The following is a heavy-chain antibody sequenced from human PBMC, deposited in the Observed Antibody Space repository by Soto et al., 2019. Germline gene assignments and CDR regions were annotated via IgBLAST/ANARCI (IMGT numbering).Heavy chain of an antibody. CDR1: GGTFSSYA. J-gene: IGHJ6*02. D-gene: IGHD3-22*01. Sequence: PVKVSCKASGGTFSSYAISWVRQAPGQGLEWMGGIIPIFGTANYAQKFQGRVTITADESTSTAYMELSSLRSEDTAVYYCGRAVFRYDSSGPNYYYHYGMDVWGQGTTVTVSS. CDR2: IIPIFGTA. V-gene: IGHV1-69*13. CDR3: GRAVFRYDSSGPNYYYHYGMDV.